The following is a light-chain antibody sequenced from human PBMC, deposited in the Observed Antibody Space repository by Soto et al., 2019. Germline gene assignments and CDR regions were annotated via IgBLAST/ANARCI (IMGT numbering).Light chain of an antibody. CDR1: QGISSW. CDR2: AAS. J-gene: IGKJ4*01. CDR3: QHADGFLGA. V-gene: IGKV1-12*01. Sequence: DVQMTQFPSSVSAFVGDRVTISCRASQGISSWLGWYQQKPGKAPKLLIYAASTLQSGVPSRFSGSGSGTEFTLTISSLQPEDFATYYCQHADGFLGAFGGGTKVEIK.